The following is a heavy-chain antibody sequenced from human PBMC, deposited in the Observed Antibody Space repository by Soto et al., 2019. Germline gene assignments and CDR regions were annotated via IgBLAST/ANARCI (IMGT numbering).Heavy chain of an antibody. CDR2: IYPNDADT. CDR3: AIIYDILTGSWVRPGFPGWFDP. D-gene: IGHD3-9*01. V-gene: IGHV5-51*01. Sequence: GESLKISCKGSGYSFINYWISWVRQRPGKDLEWMGIIYPNDADTRYNPSFQGQVTISADKSISTAYLQWSSLKASDTAMYYCAIIYDILTGSWVRPGFPGWFDPWGQGTLVTVSS. CDR1: GYSFINYW. J-gene: IGHJ5*02.